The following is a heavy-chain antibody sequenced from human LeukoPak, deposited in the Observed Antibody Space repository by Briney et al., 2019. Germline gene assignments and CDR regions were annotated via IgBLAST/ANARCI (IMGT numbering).Heavy chain of an antibody. V-gene: IGHV1-46*01. Sequence: ASVKVSCKASGYTFTSHYMHWVRQAPEKGREWMGIINPTGDSTDYAQKFQGRVTMTRDMSTSTVYMELRSLRSDDTAVYYCARDTTVIGNWFDPWAREPWSPSPQ. J-gene: IGHJ5*02. D-gene: IGHD4-17*01. CDR3: ARDTTVIGNWFDP. CDR1: GYTFTSHY. CDR2: INPTGDST.